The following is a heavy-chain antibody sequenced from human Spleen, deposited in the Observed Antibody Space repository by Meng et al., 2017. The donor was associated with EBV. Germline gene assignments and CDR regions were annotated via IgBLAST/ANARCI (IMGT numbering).Heavy chain of an antibody. CDR1: GNTLSALT. CDR3: TTGGLTFGRHIGAWYFDS. J-gene: IGHJ4*02. D-gene: IGHD3-16*01. CDR2: FIPEEGRT. V-gene: IGHV1-24*01. Sequence: QVQLQQPGAEVQKPXXSVKVSCKVSGNTLSALTIHWVRQAPGKWLEWMGGFIPEEGRTIYAQNFQGRVTRTEDSTTDTAYMELSGLRSADTALYYCTTGGLTFGRHIGAWYFDSWGQGALVTVSS.